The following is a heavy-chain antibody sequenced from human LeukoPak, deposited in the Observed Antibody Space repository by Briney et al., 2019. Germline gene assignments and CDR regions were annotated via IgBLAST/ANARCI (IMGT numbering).Heavy chain of an antibody. CDR3: ARQPSGTAAFDI. CDR1: GGSISSYY. J-gene: IGHJ3*02. CDR2: IYYSGNT. D-gene: IGHD1/OR15-1a*01. V-gene: IGHV4-59*08. Sequence: PSETLSLTCAVSGGSISSYYRSWIRQPPGKGLEWIAYIYYSGNTNYNPSFKGRVTISVDMSKNQFSLKLSSVAAADTAIYYCARQPSGTAAFDIWGQGTMVTVSS.